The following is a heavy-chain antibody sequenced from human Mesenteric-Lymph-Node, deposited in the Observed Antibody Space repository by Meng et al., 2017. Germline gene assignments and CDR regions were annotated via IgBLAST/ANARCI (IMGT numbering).Heavy chain of an antibody. V-gene: IGHV3-20*04. CDR1: GFTFDDYG. J-gene: IGHJ4*02. Sequence: GESLKISCAASGFTFDDYGMSWVRQAPGKGLEWVSGINWNGGSTGYADSVKGRFTISRDNAKNSLYLQMNNLSNEDTAIYYCAREITSHFELDYWGQGTLVTVSS. CDR2: INWNGGST. D-gene: IGHD3-9*01. CDR3: AREITSHFELDY.